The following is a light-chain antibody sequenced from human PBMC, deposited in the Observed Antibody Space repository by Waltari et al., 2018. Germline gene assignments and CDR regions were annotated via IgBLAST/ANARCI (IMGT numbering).Light chain of an antibody. V-gene: IGKV1-39*01. CDR2: AAS. CDR1: QTISSY. Sequence: DIQMTQSPSSLSASVGDRVTITCRASQTISSYLNWYQQRPGKAPNLLIYAASALQSGVPSRFSGSGSGAVFTLTITSLQPEDVATYYCQQSYTTPRTFGQGTKVEIK. J-gene: IGKJ1*01. CDR3: QQSYTTPRT.